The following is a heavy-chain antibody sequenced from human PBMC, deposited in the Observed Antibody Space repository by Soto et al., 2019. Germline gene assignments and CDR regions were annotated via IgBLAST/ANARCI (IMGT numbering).Heavy chain of an antibody. Sequence: QVQLQQWGAGLLKPSETLSLTCAVYGGSFSGYYWSWIRQPPGKGLEWIGEINHSGSTNYNPSLKSRVTISVYTSKNQFSLKLSSVTASDTAVYYCARGPGIAAAGRRGWFDPWGQGTLVTVSS. D-gene: IGHD6-13*01. J-gene: IGHJ5*02. CDR3: ARGPGIAAAGRRGWFDP. V-gene: IGHV4-34*01. CDR2: INHSGST. CDR1: GGSFSGYY.